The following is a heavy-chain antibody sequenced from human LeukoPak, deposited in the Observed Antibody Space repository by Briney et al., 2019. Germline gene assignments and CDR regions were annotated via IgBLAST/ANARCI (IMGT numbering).Heavy chain of an antibody. CDR2: ISGSSTRT. D-gene: IGHD3-22*01. Sequence: GGSLRLSCTDSGFTFSSYAMNWVRQAPGKGLEWVSSISGSSTRTYYTDSVKGRFTISRDNPKSTLYLQMNSLRAEDTAVYYCAKQRDYYDSSGYYRGNYFDYWGQGTLVTVSS. V-gene: IGHV3-23*01. CDR3: AKQRDYYDSSGYYRGNYFDY. CDR1: GFTFSSYA. J-gene: IGHJ4*02.